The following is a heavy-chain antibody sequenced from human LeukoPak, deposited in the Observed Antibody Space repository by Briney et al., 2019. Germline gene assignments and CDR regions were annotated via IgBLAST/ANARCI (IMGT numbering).Heavy chain of an antibody. Sequence: PGGSLRLSCAASGFTFTNYAMRWVRQAPGKGLEWVSAITGSGDSTFYADPVKGRFTISRDNSKNTLYLQMDSLRAEDTAVYYCAKHSGSYSFDYWGRGTLVTVST. CDR1: GFTFTNYA. CDR2: ITGSGDST. D-gene: IGHD1-26*01. V-gene: IGHV3-23*01. CDR3: AKHSGSYSFDY. J-gene: IGHJ4*02.